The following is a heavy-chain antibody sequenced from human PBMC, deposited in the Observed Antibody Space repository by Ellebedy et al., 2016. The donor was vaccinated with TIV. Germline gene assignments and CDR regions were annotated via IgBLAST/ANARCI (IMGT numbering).Heavy chain of an antibody. Sequence: ASVKVSCXASGYTFTTYGINWARQAPGQGLEWMGWISCYNGNTNYAQKFQGAVTMTTDTSTSTAYMELRSLRSDDTAVYYCARDYYYTSGYYYHAFDVWGQGTMVTVSS. CDR1: GYTFTTYG. J-gene: IGHJ3*01. CDR2: ISCYNGNT. CDR3: ARDYYYTSGYYYHAFDV. V-gene: IGHV1-18*04. D-gene: IGHD3-22*01.